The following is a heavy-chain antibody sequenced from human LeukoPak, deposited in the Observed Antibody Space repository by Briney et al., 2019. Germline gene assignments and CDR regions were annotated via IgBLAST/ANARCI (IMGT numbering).Heavy chain of an antibody. CDR1: GDSFDNSYC. CDR3: ARGSDDYKLGNH. CDR2: IYSSVYT. J-gene: IGHJ5*02. V-gene: IGHV4-39*01. D-gene: IGHD5-24*01. Sequence: PSETLSLSCSVSGDSFDNSYCWTWVGHPPGKRPEWIGTIYSSVYTYYNPSLRSRATISGDTSKNLFSLKLISVTAADTAVYYCARGSDDYKLGNHWGHGTLVTVSS.